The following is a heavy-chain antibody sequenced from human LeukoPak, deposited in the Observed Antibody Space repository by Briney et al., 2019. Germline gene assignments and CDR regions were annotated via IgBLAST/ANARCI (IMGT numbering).Heavy chain of an antibody. CDR1: GFTFSNYA. J-gene: IGHJ3*02. Sequence: GGSLRLSCAASGFTFSNYAMSWIRQAPGKGLEWVSGISGSGDSTYYADSVKGRFTISRDDARKTLYLQMNSLRAEDTAVYYCLTIVETTFDAFDIWGQGTMVTVSS. CDR3: LTIVETTFDAFDI. V-gene: IGHV3-23*01. CDR2: ISGSGDST. D-gene: IGHD2/OR15-2a*01.